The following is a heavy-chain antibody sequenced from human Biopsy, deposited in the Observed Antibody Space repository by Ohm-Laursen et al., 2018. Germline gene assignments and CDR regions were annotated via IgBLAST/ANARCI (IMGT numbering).Heavy chain of an antibody. V-gene: IGHV1-8*01. CDR3: ARADPPLFYYGSGSSNWFDP. CDR1: GYTFTSYE. Sequence: GASVKVSCKTSGYTFTSYEINWVRQAPGQGLEWMGWMNPDSGNTGYAQNFQGRVTMTRNTSIGTAYMELSSLRSEDTAVYFCARADPPLFYYGSGSSNWFDPWGQGTLVTVSS. J-gene: IGHJ5*02. CDR2: MNPDSGNT. D-gene: IGHD3-10*01.